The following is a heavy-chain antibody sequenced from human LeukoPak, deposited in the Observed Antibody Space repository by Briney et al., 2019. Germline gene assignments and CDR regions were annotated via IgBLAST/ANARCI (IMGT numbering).Heavy chain of an antibody. J-gene: IGHJ4*02. CDR3: AGAHAVGATTLVY. V-gene: IGHV3-33*01. Sequence: GGSLRLSCAASGFTFSSYGMHWVRQAPGKGLEWVAVIWYDGSNKYYADSVKGRFTISRDNAKNSLYLQMNSLRAEDTAVYYCAGAHAVGATTLVYWGQGTLVTVSS. CDR2: IWYDGSNK. CDR1: GFTFSSYG. D-gene: IGHD1-26*01.